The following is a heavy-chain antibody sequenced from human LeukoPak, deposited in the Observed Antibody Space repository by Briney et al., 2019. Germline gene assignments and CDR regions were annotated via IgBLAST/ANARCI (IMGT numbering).Heavy chain of an antibody. CDR2: SGST. D-gene: IGHD2-21*01. V-gene: IGHV4-59*02. Sequence: PSETLSLTCTVSGAAVSAPHWIWIRQAPGRGLEWIGQSGSTNYNPSLESRVTISVDTSKNQLSLKMKSVTSADMAVYFCANLIAGGGERGYWGQGALVTVSS. J-gene: IGHJ4*02. CDR3: ANLIAGGGERGY. CDR1: GAAVSAPH.